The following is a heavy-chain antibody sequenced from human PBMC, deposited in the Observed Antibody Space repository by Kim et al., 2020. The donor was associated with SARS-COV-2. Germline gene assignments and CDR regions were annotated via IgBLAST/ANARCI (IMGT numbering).Heavy chain of an antibody. V-gene: IGHV4-59*01. J-gene: IGHJ4*02. Sequence: SETLSLTCTVSGGSISSYYWSWIRQPPGKGLEWIGYIYYSGSTNYNPSLKSRVTISVDTSKNQFSLKLSSVTAADTAVYYCARAVEGYTSSWYLRIWGQGTLVTVSS. CDR2: IYYSGST. CDR3: ARAVEGYTSSWYLRI. CDR1: GGSISSYY. D-gene: IGHD6-13*01.